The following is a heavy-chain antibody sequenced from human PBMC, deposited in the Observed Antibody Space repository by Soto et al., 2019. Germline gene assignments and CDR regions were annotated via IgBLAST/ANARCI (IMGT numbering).Heavy chain of an antibody. CDR2: ISPYNGNT. CDR1: GYTFTNYG. J-gene: IGHJ5*02. Sequence: QVQLVQSGAEVKKPGASVKVSCKASGYTFTNYGIGWVRQAPGQGLEWVGWISPYNGNTKYAQKFQGRVTLTTDTSPSTAYMEVRSLRSDDTAVYYCARGGCSGGSCPENWFDPWGQGTLVIVSS. V-gene: IGHV1-18*01. CDR3: ARGGCSGGSCPENWFDP. D-gene: IGHD2-15*01.